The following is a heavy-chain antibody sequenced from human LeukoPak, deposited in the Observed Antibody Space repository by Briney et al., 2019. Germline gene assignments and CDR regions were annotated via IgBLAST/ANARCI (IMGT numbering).Heavy chain of an antibody. CDR1: GFTFSSYA. Sequence: GGSLRLSCAASGFTFSSYAMNWVRQAPGKGLEWVSGISGSGASTYYADSVQVRFTISRGNSRSTVYLQMNSLRGEDTAVYYCAKGYDILTAYFDQWCQGTLVTVSA. CDR3: AKGYDILTAYFDQ. D-gene: IGHD3-9*01. CDR2: ISGSGAST. J-gene: IGHJ4*02. V-gene: IGHV3-23*01.